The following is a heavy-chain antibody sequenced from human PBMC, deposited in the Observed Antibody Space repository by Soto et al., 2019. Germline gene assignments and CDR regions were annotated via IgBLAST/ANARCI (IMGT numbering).Heavy chain of an antibody. CDR3: TIGSIPTRPTPKNTWFDP. V-gene: IGHV3-15*07. CDR2: IKSKSDGETT. D-gene: IGHD3-3*01. J-gene: IGHJ5*02. Sequence: GGSLRLSCAASGFTFSDAWMNWVRQAPGKGLEWVGRIKSKSDGETTDHAAPVKGRFTISRDDSKNTLYLQMNSLKTEDTAVYYCTIGSIPTRPTPKNTWFDPWGQGTLVTVS. CDR1: GFTFSDAW.